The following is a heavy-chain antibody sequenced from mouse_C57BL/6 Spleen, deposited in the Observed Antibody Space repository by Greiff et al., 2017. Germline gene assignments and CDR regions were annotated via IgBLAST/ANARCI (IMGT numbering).Heavy chain of an antibody. CDR2: IYPGDGDT. CDR1: GYAFSSSW. Sequence: QVQLQQSGPELVKPGASVKISCKASGYAFSSSWMNWVKQRPGKGLEWIGRIYPGDGDTNYNGKFKGKATLTADKSSSTAYMQLSSLTSEDSAVYFCARSYDYYGTLYYYAMDYWGQGTSVTVSS. CDR3: ARSYDYYGTLYYYAMDY. D-gene: IGHD1-1*01. J-gene: IGHJ4*01. V-gene: IGHV1-82*01.